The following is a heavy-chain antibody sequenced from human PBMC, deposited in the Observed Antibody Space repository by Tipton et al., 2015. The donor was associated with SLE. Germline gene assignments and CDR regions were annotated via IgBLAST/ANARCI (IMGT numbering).Heavy chain of an antibody. V-gene: IGHV4-39*01. Sequence: TLSLTCTVSGTSISRSSYYWGWIRQPPGKGLEWIGTIYNSGSTYYNPSLKSRVTISVDTSKNQFSRELTSVTAADTAVYYCATSVGVFGDYWGQGLLVTVSS. CDR2: IYNSGST. J-gene: IGHJ4*02. CDR3: ATSVGVFGDY. D-gene: IGHD3-16*02. CDR1: GTSISRSSYY.